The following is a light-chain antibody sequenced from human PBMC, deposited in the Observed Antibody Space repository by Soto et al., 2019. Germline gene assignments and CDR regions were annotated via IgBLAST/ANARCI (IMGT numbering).Light chain of an antibody. CDR3: QRYNAWPRT. V-gene: IGKV3-15*01. CDR2: DAS. CDR1: LSVSRN. J-gene: IGKJ1*01. Sequence: EIVMTQSPATLSVSPGERATLSCRASLSVSRNLAWYQQKPGQAPRLLIFDASTRATGIPARFSGSGSGTEFTLTIPSLQSEDFAVYYCQRYNAWPRTFGQGTKVEIK.